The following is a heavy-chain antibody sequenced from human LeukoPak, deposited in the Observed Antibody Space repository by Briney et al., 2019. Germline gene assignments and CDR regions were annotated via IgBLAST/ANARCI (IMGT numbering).Heavy chain of an antibody. CDR1: GWSISSGGYY. CDR3: ARVRGYSGYDFEY. V-gene: IGHV4-31*03. J-gene: IGHJ4*02. CDR2: IFYTGIT. D-gene: IGHD5-12*01. Sequence: PSETLSLTCTVSGWSISSGGYYWSWIRQHPGKGLEWIAYIFYTGITYYNPSLKSRVTISVDTSKNQFSLKLSSVTAADTAVYYCARVRGYSGYDFEYWGQGTLVTVSS.